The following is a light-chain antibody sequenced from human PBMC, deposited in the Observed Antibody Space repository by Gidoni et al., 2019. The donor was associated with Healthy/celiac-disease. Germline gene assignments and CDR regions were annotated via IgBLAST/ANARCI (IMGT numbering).Light chain of an antibody. CDR2: AAC. CDR1: QSISSY. J-gene: IGKJ1*01. V-gene: IGKV1-39*01. Sequence: DIQMTQSPSSLSASVGDRVTITCRASQSISSYLNWDQQKPGKAPKLLIYAACSLQSGVPSRFSGCGSGTDFTLTISSLQPEDFATYYCQQSYSTPWTVGQGTKVEIK. CDR3: QQSYSTPWT.